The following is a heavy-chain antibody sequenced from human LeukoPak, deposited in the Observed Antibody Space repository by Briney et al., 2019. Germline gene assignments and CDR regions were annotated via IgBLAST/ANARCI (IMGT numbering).Heavy chain of an antibody. J-gene: IGHJ4*02. V-gene: IGHV4-4*07. CDR3: ARDFYDSSGYYSSFDY. Sequence: PSETLSLTCTVSGGSISSYYWSWIRQPAGKGLEWIGRIYTSGSTNYNPSLKSRVTMSVDTSKNQFSLKLSSVTAADTAVYYCARDFYDSSGYYSSFDYWGQGTLVTVST. D-gene: IGHD3-22*01. CDR1: GGSISSYY. CDR2: IYTSGST.